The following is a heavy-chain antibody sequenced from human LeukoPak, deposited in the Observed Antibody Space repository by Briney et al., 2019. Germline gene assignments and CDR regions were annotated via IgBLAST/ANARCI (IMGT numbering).Heavy chain of an antibody. V-gene: IGHV4-34*01. D-gene: IGHD1-14*01. CDR1: GGSFSGYY. CDR3: AKGTLGRRATISWYFDL. J-gene: IGHJ2*01. Sequence: SETLSLTCAVYGGSFSGYYWSWIRQPPGKGLEWIGEINHSGSTNYNPSLKSRVTISVDTSKNQFSLKLTSVTAADTAVYYCAKGTLGRRATISWYFDLWGRGTLVTVSS. CDR2: INHSGST.